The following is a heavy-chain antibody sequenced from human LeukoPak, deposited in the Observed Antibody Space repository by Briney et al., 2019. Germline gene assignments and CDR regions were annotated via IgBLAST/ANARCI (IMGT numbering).Heavy chain of an antibody. CDR1: GFTVSSNY. CDR3: FPGYGSGWGGY. Sequence: GGSLRLSCAASGFTVSSNYMSWVRQTPGKGLEWVSVIYSGGSTYYADSVKGRFTISRDNSKNTLYLQLNSLRAEDTAGYYCFPGYGSGWGGYGGQGTLVTVSP. D-gene: IGHD6-25*01. J-gene: IGHJ4*02. CDR2: IYSGGST. V-gene: IGHV3-53*01.